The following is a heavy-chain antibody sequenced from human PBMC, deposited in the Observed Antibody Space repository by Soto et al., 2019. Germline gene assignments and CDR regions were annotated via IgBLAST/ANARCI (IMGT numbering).Heavy chain of an antibody. D-gene: IGHD3-22*01. Sequence: SGPTLVNHTEALTLTCTFSGFSLSTSGMRASWIRQAPGNALECLACIDWDEGRFHSTSVXTRLTISKETSKNQVVLTMTKMDPVDTATYYCARMRRDYDSSGLDYGGQGILVTVSS. V-gene: IGHV2-70*04. CDR2: IDWDEGR. J-gene: IGHJ4*02. CDR3: ARMRRDYDSSGLDY. CDR1: GFSLSTSGMR.